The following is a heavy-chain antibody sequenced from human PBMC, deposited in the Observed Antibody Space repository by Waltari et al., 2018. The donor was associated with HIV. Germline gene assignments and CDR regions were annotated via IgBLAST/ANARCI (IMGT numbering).Heavy chain of an antibody. V-gene: IGHV3-9*01. CDR2: IRWNSGIT. Sequence: EVQLVESGGGLVQHGSSLRLSCAASGFTFDDYHMNWVRQSPGKGLEWVSGIRWNSGITDYGDSVKGRFTISRDNAKNSLYLQMNSLTVEDTAFYYCAKGGSHLTIFEAWFDSWGQGTLVTVSS. CDR1: GFTFDDYH. CDR3: AKGGSHLTIFEAWFDS. D-gene: IGHD3-3*01. J-gene: IGHJ5*01.